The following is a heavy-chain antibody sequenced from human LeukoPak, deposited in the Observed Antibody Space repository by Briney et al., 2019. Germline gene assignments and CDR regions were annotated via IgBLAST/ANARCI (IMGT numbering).Heavy chain of an antibody. V-gene: IGHV1-18*01. CDR1: GYTFTSSG. J-gene: IGHJ4*02. CDR3: ARRRSNSGSYYADY. Sequence: GASVKVSCKASGYTFTSSGISWVRQAPGQGLEWMGWISAYNGNTNYAQKLQGRVTMTTDTSTSTAYMELRSLRSDDTAVYYCARRRSNSGSYYADYWGQRTLVTVSS. CDR2: ISAYNGNT. D-gene: IGHD1-26*01.